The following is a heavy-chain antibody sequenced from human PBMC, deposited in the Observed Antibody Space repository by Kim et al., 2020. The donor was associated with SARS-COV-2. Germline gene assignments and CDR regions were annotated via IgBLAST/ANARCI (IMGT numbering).Heavy chain of an antibody. CDR2: IHTRGGT. CDR1: DASISSSGAF. V-gene: IGHV4-39*01. Sequence: SETLSLTCTVSDASISSSGAFWGWVRQSPGKGLEWIGAIHTRGGTNYNPYLKSRVTISGDTSKKQFSLKLTSVTAADTAVYYCTTSYSSYNYYWRTFDSWSQGIPVTVSA. D-gene: IGHD3-10*01. CDR3: TTSYSSYNYYWRTFDS. J-gene: IGHJ5*01.